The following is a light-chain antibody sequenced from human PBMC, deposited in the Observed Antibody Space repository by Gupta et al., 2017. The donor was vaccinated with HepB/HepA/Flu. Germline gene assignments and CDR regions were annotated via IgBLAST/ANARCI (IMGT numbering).Light chain of an antibody. CDR3: QQRYNWPLT. CDR2: DAS. CDR1: QGISNY. Sequence: EIVLTQSPATLSLSPGERATLSCRASQGISNYLASYQQKPGQAPRLLIADASNRATVIPARFSGSASGTDFTLTISSLDPEDFALYYCQQRYNWPLTFGGGTKVEIK. V-gene: IGKV3-11*01. J-gene: IGKJ4*01.